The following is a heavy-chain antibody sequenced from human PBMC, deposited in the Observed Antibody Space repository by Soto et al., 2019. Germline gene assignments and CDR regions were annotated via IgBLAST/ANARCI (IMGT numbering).Heavy chain of an antibody. V-gene: IGHV3-64D*06. Sequence: VQVVESGGTLVQPGGSLRLSCSVSGFTLITYAMHWVRQAPGRGLQYAASISSDGASTYYADSVKGRFTISRDNSKNTLYLRMRSLRGDDTAVYYCVKDRYIDSWGQGTLVTVSS. CDR3: VKDRYIDS. J-gene: IGHJ4*02. CDR2: ISSDGAST. CDR1: GFTLITYA.